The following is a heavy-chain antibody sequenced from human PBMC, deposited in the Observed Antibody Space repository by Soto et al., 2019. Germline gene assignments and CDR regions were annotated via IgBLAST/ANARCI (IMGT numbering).Heavy chain of an antibody. CDR2: ISAYNGNT. CDR3: AGETTVTTGIDYYYYYGMDV. D-gene: IGHD4-17*01. Sequence: GASVKVSCKASGYTFTSYGISWVRQAPGQGLEWMGWISAYNGNTNYAQKLQGRVTMTTDTSTSTAYMELRSLRSDDTAVYYCAGETTVTTGIDYYYYYGMDVWGQGTTVTVSS. J-gene: IGHJ6*02. V-gene: IGHV1-18*01. CDR1: GYTFTSYG.